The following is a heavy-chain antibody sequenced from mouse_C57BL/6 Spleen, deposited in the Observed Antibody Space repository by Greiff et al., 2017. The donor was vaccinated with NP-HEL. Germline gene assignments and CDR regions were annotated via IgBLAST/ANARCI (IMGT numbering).Heavy chain of an antibody. CDR1: GFTFSSYA. CDR3: ARAYYDYDGAWFAY. V-gene: IGHV5-4*01. CDR2: ISDGGSYT. J-gene: IGHJ3*01. Sequence: EVQGVESGGGLVKPGGSLKLSCAASGFTFSSYAMSWVRQTPEKRLEWVATISDGGSYTYYPDNVKGRFTISRDNAKNNLYPQMSHLKSEDTAMYYCARAYYDYDGAWFAYWGQGTLVTVSA. D-gene: IGHD2-4*01.